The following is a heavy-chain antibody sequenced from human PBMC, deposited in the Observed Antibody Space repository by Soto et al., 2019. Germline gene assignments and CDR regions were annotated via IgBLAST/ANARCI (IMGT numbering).Heavy chain of an antibody. J-gene: IGHJ3*02. CDR2: ISYSGST. CDR1: GGSISSYY. Sequence: ETLSLTCTVSGGSISSYYWSWIRQPPGKGLEWIGYISYSGSTNYNPSLKSRVAISVDTSKNQFSLKLSSVTAADTAVYYCASSSPHYDFWSGYSFWDAFDIWGQGTMVTVSS. V-gene: IGHV4-59*01. D-gene: IGHD3-3*01. CDR3: ASSSPHYDFWSGYSFWDAFDI.